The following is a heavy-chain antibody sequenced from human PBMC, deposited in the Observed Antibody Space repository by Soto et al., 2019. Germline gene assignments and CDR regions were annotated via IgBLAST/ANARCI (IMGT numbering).Heavy chain of an antibody. CDR3: AKDLVDDFWSGYYVSNYYYGMDV. Sequence: PGGSLRLSCAASGFTFSSYAMSWVRQAPGKGLEWVSAISGSGGSTYYADSVKGRFTISRDNSKNTLYLQMNSLRAEDTAVYYCAKDLVDDFWSGYYVSNYYYGMDVWGRRTTVTGSS. CDR2: ISGSGGST. V-gene: IGHV3-23*01. D-gene: IGHD3-3*01. J-gene: IGHJ6*02. CDR1: GFTFSSYA.